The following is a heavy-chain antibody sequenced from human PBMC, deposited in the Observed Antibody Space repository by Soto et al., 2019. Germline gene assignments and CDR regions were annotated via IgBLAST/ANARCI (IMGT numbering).Heavy chain of an antibody. D-gene: IGHD1-7*01. CDR2: INGDGSST. CDR1: GFTFSSHW. J-gene: IGHJ5*01. V-gene: IGHV3-74*01. Sequence: EVQLVESGGGLVQPGGSLRLSCAASGFTFSSHWMHWVRQAPGKGLVWVSRINGDGSSTSYADSVKGRFTISRDNAKNMLYLQVNSLRADDTAVYYCAGSPGLSRISGTTLGAWGQGTLVTVPS. CDR3: AGSPGLSRISGTTLGA.